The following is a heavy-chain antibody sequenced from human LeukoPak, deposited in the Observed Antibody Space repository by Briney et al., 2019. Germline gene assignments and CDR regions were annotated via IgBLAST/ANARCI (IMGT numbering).Heavy chain of an antibody. Sequence: ASVKVSCKASGYTFTSYGISWVRQAPGQGLEWMGWISAYNGNTNYAQKLQGRVTMTTDTSTSTAYMELRSLRSDDTAVYYCAKNNARGIDDCFDYWGQGTLVTVSS. CDR1: GYTFTSYG. V-gene: IGHV1-18*01. CDR2: ISAYNGNT. J-gene: IGHJ4*02. D-gene: IGHD1-14*01. CDR3: AKNNARGIDDCFDY.